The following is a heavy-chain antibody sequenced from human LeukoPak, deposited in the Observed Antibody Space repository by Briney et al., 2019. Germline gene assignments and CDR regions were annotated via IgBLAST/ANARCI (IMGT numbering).Heavy chain of an antibody. J-gene: IGHJ4*02. Sequence: PSETLSLTCAVYGGSFSGYYWSWIRQPPGKGLEWIGEINHSGSTNYNPSLKSRVTISVDTSKNQFSLKLSSVTAADTAVYYCARRRGYYVSSGYYFRLDFDYWGQGTLVTVSS. D-gene: IGHD3-22*01. CDR2: INHSGST. CDR1: GGSFSGYY. V-gene: IGHV4-34*01. CDR3: ARRRGYYVSSGYYFRLDFDY.